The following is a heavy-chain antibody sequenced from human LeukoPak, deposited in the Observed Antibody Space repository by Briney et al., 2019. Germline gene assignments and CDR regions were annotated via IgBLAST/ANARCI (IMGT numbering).Heavy chain of an antibody. CDR3: AKDLTGYCSGGSCYTNWFDP. Sequence: GGSLRLSCAASGFTFSSYAMSWVRQAPGKGLEWVSAISGSGGSTYYADSVKGRFTISRDNSKNTLYLQMNSLRAEDTAVYYCAKDLTGYCSGGSCYTNWFDPWGQGTLVSVSS. CDR2: ISGSGGST. J-gene: IGHJ5*02. V-gene: IGHV3-23*01. D-gene: IGHD2-15*01. CDR1: GFTFSSYA.